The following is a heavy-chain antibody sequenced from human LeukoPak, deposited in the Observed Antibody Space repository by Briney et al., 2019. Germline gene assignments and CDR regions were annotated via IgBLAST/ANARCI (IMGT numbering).Heavy chain of an antibody. J-gene: IGHJ4*02. V-gene: IGHV3-23*01. CDR3: AKGSGMGATKAGKYYFDY. Sequence: GGSLRLSCAVSGFAFGSEAMSWVRQSPARGLEWVASISPGGGTTYYADYVKGRFTISRDNSKNTLYLQMNSLRAEDTAVYYCAKGSGMGATKAGKYYFDYWGQGTLVTVSS. CDR1: GFAFGSEA. CDR2: ISPGGGTT. D-gene: IGHD1-26*01.